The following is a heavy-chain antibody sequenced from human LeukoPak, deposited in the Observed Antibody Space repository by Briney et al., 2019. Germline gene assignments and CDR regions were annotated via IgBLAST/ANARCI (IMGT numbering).Heavy chain of an antibody. CDR3: ARDQGYRYGYGDFDY. CDR2: ISSSGSTI. J-gene: IGHJ4*02. Sequence: GGSLRLSCAASGFTFSSYEMNWVRQAPGKGLEWVSYISSSGSTIYYADSVKGRFTISRDNAKNSLYLQMNSLRAEDTAVYYCARDQGYRYGYGDFDYWGQGTLVTVSS. CDR1: GFTFSSYE. D-gene: IGHD5-18*01. V-gene: IGHV3-48*03.